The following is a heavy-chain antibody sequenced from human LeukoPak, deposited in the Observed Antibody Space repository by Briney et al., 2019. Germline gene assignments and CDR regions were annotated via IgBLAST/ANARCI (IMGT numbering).Heavy chain of an antibody. Sequence: GGSLRLSCAASGFTFSSYSMNWVRQAPGKGLEWVSSISSSSSYIYYADSVKGRFTISRDNAKNSLYLQMNSLRAEDTAVYYCAREPRGFYYMDVWGKGTTVTVSS. CDR1: GFTFSSYS. V-gene: IGHV3-21*01. J-gene: IGHJ6*03. CDR2: ISSSSSYI. CDR3: AREPRGFYYMDV.